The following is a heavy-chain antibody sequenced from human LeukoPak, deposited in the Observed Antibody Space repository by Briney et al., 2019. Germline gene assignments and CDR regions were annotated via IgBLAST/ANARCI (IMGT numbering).Heavy chain of an antibody. J-gene: IGHJ4*02. CDR2: ISGYNGNT. CDR1: GYTFTSYG. CDR3: ARGSFPSDDILTGPFDN. V-gene: IGHV1-18*01. Sequence: VASVKVSCKASGYTFTSYGISWVRQAPGQGLEWMGWISGYNGNTNYAQKLQGRATMTTDTSTSTAYMELRSLRSDDTAVYYCARGSFPSDDILTGPFDNWGQGTLVTVSS. D-gene: IGHD3-9*01.